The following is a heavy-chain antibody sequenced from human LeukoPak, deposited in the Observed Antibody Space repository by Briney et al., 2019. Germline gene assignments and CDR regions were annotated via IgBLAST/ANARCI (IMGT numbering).Heavy chain of an antibody. Sequence: PGGSLRLSCAASGFTFRSYAMNWVRQAPGKGLEWVAVISYDGSNKYYADSVKGRFTISRDNSKNTLYLQMNSLRAEDTAVYYCAKSPSQATVTTVYRYWGQGTLVTVSS. J-gene: IGHJ4*02. V-gene: IGHV3-30*18. CDR3: AKSPSQATVTTVYRY. D-gene: IGHD4-11*01. CDR2: ISYDGSNK. CDR1: GFTFRSYA.